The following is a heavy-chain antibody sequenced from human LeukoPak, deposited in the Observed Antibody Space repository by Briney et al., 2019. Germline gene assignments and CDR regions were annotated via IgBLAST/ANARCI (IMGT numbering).Heavy chain of an antibody. D-gene: IGHD3-22*01. Sequence: GSLRLSCAASGFTVSSNYMSWVRQAPGKGLEWVSVIYSGGSTYYADSVKGRFTISRHNSKNTLYLQMNSLRAEDTAVCYCARGLLYYDSSGRLEYYFDYWGQGTLVTVSS. J-gene: IGHJ4*02. CDR2: IYSGGST. CDR1: GFTVSSNY. CDR3: ARGLLYYDSSGRLEYYFDY. V-gene: IGHV3-53*04.